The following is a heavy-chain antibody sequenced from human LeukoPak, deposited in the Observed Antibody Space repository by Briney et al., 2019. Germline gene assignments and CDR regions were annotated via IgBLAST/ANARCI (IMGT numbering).Heavy chain of an antibody. CDR2: ISGSGGST. CDR3: AKAEGEEDAFDI. D-gene: IGHD1-26*01. CDR1: GFTFSSYA. Sequence: GGSLRLSCAASGFTFSSYAMSWVRQAPGKGLEWVSAISGSGGSTYYADSVKGRFTISRDNSKNTLYLQMDSLRAEDTAVYYCAKAEGEEDAFDIWGQGTMVTVSP. J-gene: IGHJ3*02. V-gene: IGHV3-23*01.